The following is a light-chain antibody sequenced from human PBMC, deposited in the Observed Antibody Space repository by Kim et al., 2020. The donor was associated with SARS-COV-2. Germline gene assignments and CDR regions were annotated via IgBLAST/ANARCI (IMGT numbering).Light chain of an antibody. CDR1: QRFSSN. Sequence: SPVESATHSSRASQRFSSNLAWCQQTPGQAPRRLIYGASTRATGIPARFSGSGSGKEFTLTISSLQSEDFAVYYCQQYNNWPPGTFGQGTKVDIK. CDR3: QQYNNWPPGT. V-gene: IGKV3-15*01. J-gene: IGKJ1*01. CDR2: GAS.